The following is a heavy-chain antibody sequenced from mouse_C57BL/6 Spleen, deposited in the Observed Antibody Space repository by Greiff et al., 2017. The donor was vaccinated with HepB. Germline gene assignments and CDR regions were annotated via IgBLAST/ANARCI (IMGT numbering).Heavy chain of an antibody. J-gene: IGHJ3*01. Sequence: EVQLQESGGGLVQPKGSLKLSCAASGFTFNTYAMHWVRQAPGKGLEWVARIRSKSSNYATYYADSVKDRFTISRDDSQSMLYLQMNNLKTEDTAMYYCVRDGYYGSSYWFAYWGQGTLVTVSA. CDR1: GFTFNTYA. CDR3: VRDGYYGSSYWFAY. D-gene: IGHD1-1*01. CDR2: IRSKSSNYAT. V-gene: IGHV10-3*01.